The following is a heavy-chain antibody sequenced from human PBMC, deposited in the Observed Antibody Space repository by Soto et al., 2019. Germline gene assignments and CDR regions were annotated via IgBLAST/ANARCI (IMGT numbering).Heavy chain of an antibody. Sequence: QVQLVQSGAEVKKPGASVKVSCKASGYTFISYYMHWVRQAPGQGLEWMGIINPSGRSTSYAQKFQGRVTMTRDTSTSTVYMELSSLRSEDTAVYYCARGITMIVVVSGPGDYWGQGTLVTVSS. D-gene: IGHD3-22*01. CDR3: ARGITMIVVVSGPGDY. V-gene: IGHV1-46*01. CDR2: INPSGRST. CDR1: GYTFISYY. J-gene: IGHJ4*02.